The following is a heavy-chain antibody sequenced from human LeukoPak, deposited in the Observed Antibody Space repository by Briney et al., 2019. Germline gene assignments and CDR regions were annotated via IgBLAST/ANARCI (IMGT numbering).Heavy chain of an antibody. CDR1: GGSISSSDSY. V-gene: IGHV4-39*01. CDR2: MYYSGST. D-gene: IGHD2-2*02. CDR3: ARHPPRDCSSSSCYKRWFDP. Sequence: SETLSPTCTVSGGSISSSDSYWGWIRQPPGKGLEWIGSMYYSGSTYYNPSLKSRVTISVDTSKNQFSLKLNSVTAADTAVYYCARHPPRDCSSSSCYKRWFDPWGQGTLVTVSS. J-gene: IGHJ5*02.